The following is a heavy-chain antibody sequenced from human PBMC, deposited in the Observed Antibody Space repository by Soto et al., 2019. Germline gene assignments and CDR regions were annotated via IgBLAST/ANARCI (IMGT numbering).Heavy chain of an antibody. V-gene: IGHV1-69*01. Sequence: QVQLVQSGAEVKKPGSSVKVSCKASGGTFSSYAISWVRQAPGQGLEWMGGIIPIFGTANYAQKFQGRVTITADESTITAYMELSSLRSEDTAVYYCARLCREGVWYSSGWCYYGMDVWGQGTTVTVSS. J-gene: IGHJ6*02. CDR2: IIPIFGTA. CDR3: ARLCREGVWYSSGWCYYGMDV. D-gene: IGHD6-19*01. CDR1: GGTFSSYA.